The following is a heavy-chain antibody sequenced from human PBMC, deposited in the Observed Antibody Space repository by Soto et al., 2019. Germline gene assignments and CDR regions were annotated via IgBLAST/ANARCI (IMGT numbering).Heavy chain of an antibody. V-gene: IGHV3-7*04. CDR3: AGGVGDAF. J-gene: IGHJ4*02. CDR2: TNQDGTEK. D-gene: IGHD1-26*01. Sequence: EEQLVESGGGLVQPGGSLRLSCAVSGFTFRRDWMNWVRQAPGKGLEWVAHTNQDGTEKYYVDSVKGRFTIFRDNAKNSPYLQRNGLRAEETAVYYCAGGVGDAFWGQGTLVTVSS. CDR1: GFTFRRDW.